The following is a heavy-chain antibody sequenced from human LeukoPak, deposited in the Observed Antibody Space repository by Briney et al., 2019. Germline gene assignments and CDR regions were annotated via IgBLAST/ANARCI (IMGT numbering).Heavy chain of an antibody. D-gene: IGHD3-22*01. V-gene: IGHV3-23*01. Sequence: GGSLRLSCAASGFTFSTCAMSWVRQAPGKGLEWVSGISGTTSGTYYADSVKGRFTISRDNSQNTLCLQMNSLRAEDTAIYYCAKDLPYYYDSSGSGDAFDIWGRGTMVTVST. CDR1: GFTFSTCA. J-gene: IGHJ3*02. CDR3: AKDLPYYYDSSGSGDAFDI. CDR2: ISGTTSGT.